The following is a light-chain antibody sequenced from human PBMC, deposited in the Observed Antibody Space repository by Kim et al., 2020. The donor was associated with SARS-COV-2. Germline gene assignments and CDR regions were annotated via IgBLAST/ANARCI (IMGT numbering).Light chain of an antibody. V-gene: IGLV3-19*01. J-gene: IGLJ2*01. CDR1: SLRSYY. CDR3: NSRDISGNHVSVV. CDR2: GKN. Sequence: GQTVRITCQGDSLRSYYASWYQQKPGQAPVLVIYGKNNRPSGIPDRFSGSSSGNTASLTITGAQVEDEADYYCNSRDISGNHVSVVFGGGTQLTVL.